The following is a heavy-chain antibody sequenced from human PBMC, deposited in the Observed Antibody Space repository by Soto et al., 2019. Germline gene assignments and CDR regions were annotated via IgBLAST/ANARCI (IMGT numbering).Heavy chain of an antibody. CDR3: ARAPWFTVTIWYFDL. J-gene: IGHJ2*01. CDR2: IYHSGST. Sequence: QLQLQESGSGLVKPSQTLSLTCAVSGGSISSGGYSWSWIRQPPGKGLEWIGYIYHSGSTNYNPSLRSRVTISVDRSKNQFSLKLSSVTAADTAVYYCARAPWFTVTIWYFDLWGRGTLVTVSS. V-gene: IGHV4-30-2*01. D-gene: IGHD4-17*01. CDR1: GGSISSGGYS.